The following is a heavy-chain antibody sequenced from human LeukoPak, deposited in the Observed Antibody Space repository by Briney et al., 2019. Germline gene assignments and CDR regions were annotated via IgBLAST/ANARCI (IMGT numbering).Heavy chain of an antibody. D-gene: IGHD4-17*01. Sequence: PSETLSLTCTVSGGSIRSYYWSWIRQPPGKGLEWIGYNYYSGSTNYNPSLKGRVSISVDTSKNQFSLKLSSVTAADTAVYYCARTGSTVTMLYPFDHWGQGTVVTVSS. CDR1: GGSIRSYY. CDR3: ARTGSTVTMLYPFDH. V-gene: IGHV4-59*01. J-gene: IGHJ4*02. CDR2: NYYSGST.